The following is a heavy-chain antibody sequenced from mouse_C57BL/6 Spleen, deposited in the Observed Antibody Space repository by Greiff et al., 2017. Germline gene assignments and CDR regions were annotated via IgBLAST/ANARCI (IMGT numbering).Heavy chain of an antibody. CDR2: IDPETGGT. V-gene: IGHV1-15*01. CDR3: TRELANWDVRFAY. CDR1: GYTFTDYE. Sequence: VQPQQSGAELVRPGASVTLSCKASGYTFTDYEMHWVKQTPVHGLEWIGAIDPETGGTAYNQKFKGKAILTADKSSSTAYMELRSLTSEDSAVYYCTRELANWDVRFAYWGQGTLVTVSA. D-gene: IGHD4-1*01. J-gene: IGHJ3*01.